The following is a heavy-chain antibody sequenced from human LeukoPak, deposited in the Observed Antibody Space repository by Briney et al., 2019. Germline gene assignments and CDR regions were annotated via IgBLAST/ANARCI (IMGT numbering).Heavy chain of an antibody. D-gene: IGHD6-13*01. CDR3: ARDLVAAAAPGEYYLDY. CDR2: INTNTGNP. Sequence: ASVKVSCKASGYTFTSYAMNWVRQAPGQGLEWMGWINTNTGNPTYAQGFTGRFVFSLDTSVSTAYLQISSLKAEDTAVYYCARDLVAAAAPGEYYLDYWGQGTLVTVSS. V-gene: IGHV7-4-1*02. J-gene: IGHJ4*02. CDR1: GYTFTSYA.